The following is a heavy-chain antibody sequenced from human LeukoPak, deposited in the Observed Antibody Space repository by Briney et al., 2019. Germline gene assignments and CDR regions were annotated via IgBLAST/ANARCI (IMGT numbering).Heavy chain of an antibody. CDR2: IYSGGST. D-gene: IGHD3-16*02. V-gene: IGHV3-66*01. CDR1: GFTVSSNY. CDR3: ARAVGNYVWGSYRYTYYFDY. J-gene: IGHJ4*02. Sequence: SGGSLRLSCAASGFTVSSNYMSWVRQAPGKGLEWVSVIYSGGSTYYADSVKGRFTISRDNSKNTLYLQMNSLRAEDTAVYYCARAVGNYVWGSYRYTYYFDYWGQGTLVTVSS.